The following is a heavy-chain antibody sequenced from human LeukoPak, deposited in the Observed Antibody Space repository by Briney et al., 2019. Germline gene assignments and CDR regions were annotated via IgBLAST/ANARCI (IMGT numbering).Heavy chain of an antibody. Sequence: SETLSLTCTVSGGSITSHYWSWIRQPPGKGLEWIGYMYYSGFSNYNPSLKSRVTISVDTSKNQFSLKLSSVTAADTAVYYCARDRQKGGPYGMDVWGQGTTVTVSS. V-gene: IGHV4-59*11. CDR1: GGSITSHY. D-gene: IGHD3-16*01. J-gene: IGHJ6*02. CDR3: ARDRQKGGPYGMDV. CDR2: MYYSGFS.